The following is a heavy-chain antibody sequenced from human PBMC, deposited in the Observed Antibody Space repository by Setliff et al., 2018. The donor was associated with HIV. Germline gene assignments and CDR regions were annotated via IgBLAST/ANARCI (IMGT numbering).Heavy chain of an antibody. Sequence: SVKVSCKASGDTFSTFAIIWVRQAPGQGLEWMGGIIPKSNTPDYAQIFKGRLTITADESTSTAHMELAGLTSEDTAVYYCARVGVYFDGNDYRYYYDFWGQGTLVTVSS. CDR1: GDTFSTFA. CDR2: IIPKSNTP. V-gene: IGHV1-69*13. D-gene: IGHD3-16*01. J-gene: IGHJ4*02. CDR3: ARVGVYFDGNDYRYYYDF.